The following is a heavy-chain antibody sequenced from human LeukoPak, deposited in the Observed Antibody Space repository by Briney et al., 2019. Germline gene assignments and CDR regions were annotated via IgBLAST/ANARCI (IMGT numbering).Heavy chain of an antibody. Sequence: SETLSLTCTVSGGSISSYYWSWIRQPAGKGLEWIGRIYTSGSTNYNPSLKSRVTMSVDTSKNQFSLKLSSVTAADTAVYYCAGIRQTSRNYYYYYMDVWGKGTTVTVSS. J-gene: IGHJ6*03. CDR2: IYTSGST. D-gene: IGHD1-14*01. CDR1: GGSISSYY. CDR3: AGIRQTSRNYYYYYMDV. V-gene: IGHV4-4*07.